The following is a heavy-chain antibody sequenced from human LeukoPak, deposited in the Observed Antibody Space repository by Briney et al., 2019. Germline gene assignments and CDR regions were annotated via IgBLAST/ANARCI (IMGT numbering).Heavy chain of an antibody. CDR2: ISSSSSTI. CDR1: GFTFSSYS. J-gene: IGHJ4*02. CDR3: ARGSRAIAVAVDY. Sequence: GGSLRLSCAASGFTFSSYSMNWVRQAPGKGLEWVSYISSSSSTIYYADSVKGRFTISRDNAKNSLYLQMNSLRAEDTAVYYCARGSRAIAVAVDYWGQGTLVTVSS. V-gene: IGHV3-48*01. D-gene: IGHD6-19*01.